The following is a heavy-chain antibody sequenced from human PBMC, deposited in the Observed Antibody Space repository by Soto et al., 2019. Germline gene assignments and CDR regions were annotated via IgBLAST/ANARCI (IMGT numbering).Heavy chain of an antibody. CDR3: AKGHTRDYIWGRFSGVADY. Sequence: PGGSLRLSCAASGFTFSSYVMSWVRQAPGKGLEWVAVITYDGSNKYYADSVKGRFTISRDNSKNTLYLQMNSLRAEDTAVYYRAKGHTRDYIWGRFSGVADYWGQGTLVTVSS. J-gene: IGHJ4*02. CDR2: ITYDGSNK. D-gene: IGHD3-16*01. CDR1: GFTFSSYV. V-gene: IGHV3-30*18.